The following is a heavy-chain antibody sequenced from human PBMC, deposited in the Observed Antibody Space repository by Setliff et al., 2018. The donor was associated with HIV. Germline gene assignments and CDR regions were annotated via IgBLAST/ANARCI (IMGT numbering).Heavy chain of an antibody. Sequence: SETLSLTCAVYGGSLSGYYWRWIRQPPGKGLEWIGDVSHTGSTNYNPSLKSRITISADTPKNQFSLILTSVTAADTAVYYCTRQAFGGAPRTPLDSWGQGTQVTVSS. CDR1: GGSLSGYY. CDR3: TRQAFGGAPRTPLDS. CDR2: VSHTGST. J-gene: IGHJ4*02. V-gene: IGHV4-34*01. D-gene: IGHD3-16*01.